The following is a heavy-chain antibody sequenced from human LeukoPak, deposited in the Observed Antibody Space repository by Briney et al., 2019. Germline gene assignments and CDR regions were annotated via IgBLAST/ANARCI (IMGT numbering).Heavy chain of an antibody. CDR1: GFIFSDYY. J-gene: IGHJ4*02. CDR2: ISSSGSTI. CDR3: ARVYCSSTSCYGRFVDY. D-gene: IGHD2-2*01. V-gene: IGHV3-11*01. Sequence: GGSLRLSCAASGFIFSDYYMSWIRQAPGKGLEWVSYISSSGSTIYYADSVKGRFTISRDNAKNSLYLQMDSLRAEDTAVYYCARVYCSSTSCYGRFVDYWGQGTLVTVSS.